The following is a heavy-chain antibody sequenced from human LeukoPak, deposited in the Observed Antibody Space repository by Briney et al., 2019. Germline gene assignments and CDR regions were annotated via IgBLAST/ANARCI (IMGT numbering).Heavy chain of an antibody. D-gene: IGHD5-24*01. CDR3: ARGGWLQFAFDY. CDR2: IYYSGST. Sequence: SETLSLTCTVSGDSISSYFWSWIRQPPGKGLEWIGSIYYSGSTYYNPSLKSRVTISVDTSKNQFSLKLSSVTAADTAVYYYARGGWLQFAFDYWGQGTLVTVSS. V-gene: IGHV4-39*01. J-gene: IGHJ4*02. CDR1: GDSISSYF.